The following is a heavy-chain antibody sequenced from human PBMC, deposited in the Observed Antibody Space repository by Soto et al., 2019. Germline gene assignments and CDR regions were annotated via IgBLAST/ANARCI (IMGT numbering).Heavy chain of an antibody. CDR2: VSGSGDST. CDR1: GSTFTDYA. V-gene: IGHV3-23*01. J-gene: IGHJ4*01. D-gene: IGHD6-6*01. Sequence: GGSLRLSCAASGSTFTDYAMNWVRQASGKGLEWVSGVSGSGDSTHYADSVKGRFTISRDNSKNTQYLQMTSLRAEDTAIYYCAKGFEYSSPNYFDYWGQGTLVTVSS. CDR3: AKGFEYSSPNYFDY.